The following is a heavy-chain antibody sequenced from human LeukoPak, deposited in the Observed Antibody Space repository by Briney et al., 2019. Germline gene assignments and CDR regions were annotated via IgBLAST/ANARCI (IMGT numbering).Heavy chain of an antibody. Sequence: SETLSLTCSVSGGSISSSNHYWGWIRQPPGKGLEWIGYIYYSGSTYYNPSLKSRVTISVDTSKNQFSLKLSSVTAADTAVYYCARGYCSSTSCYGRGYFQHWGQGTLVTVSS. CDR1: GGSISSSNHY. D-gene: IGHD2-2*01. CDR3: ARGYCSSTSCYGRGYFQH. CDR2: IYYSGST. V-gene: IGHV4-31*03. J-gene: IGHJ1*01.